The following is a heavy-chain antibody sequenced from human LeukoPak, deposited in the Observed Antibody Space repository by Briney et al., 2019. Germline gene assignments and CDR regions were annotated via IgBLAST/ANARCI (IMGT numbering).Heavy chain of an antibody. D-gene: IGHD2-15*01. CDR1: GGTFSSYA. J-gene: IGHJ4*02. V-gene: IGHV1-69*05. CDR3: ARSRYCSGGSCDYFDY. Sequence: ASVKVSCKASGGTFSSYAISWVRQAPGQGLEWMGGIIPIFGTANYAQKFQGRVTITTGESTSTAYMELSSLRSEDTAVYYCARSRYCSGGSCDYFDYWGQRTLVTVSS. CDR2: IIPIFGTA.